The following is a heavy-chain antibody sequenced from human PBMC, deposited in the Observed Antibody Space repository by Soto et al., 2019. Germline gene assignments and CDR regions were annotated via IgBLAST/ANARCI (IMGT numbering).Heavy chain of an antibody. D-gene: IGHD1-26*01. V-gene: IGHV4-4*07. CDR1: GGSIKNQV. CDR3: ATSTNSRLDN. CDR2: MYTTGAT. J-gene: IGHJ4*02. Sequence: PSPTLPLTCTVSGGSIKNQVCSLNRQTAGKGLECIGRMYTTGATKYNPSLKSRITMSLDTSNNQLSLKLGTVTAADTAVYYCATSTNSRLDNWGQGILVT.